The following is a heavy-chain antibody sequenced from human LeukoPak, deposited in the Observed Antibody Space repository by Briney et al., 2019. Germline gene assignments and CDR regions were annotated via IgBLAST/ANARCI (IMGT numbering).Heavy chain of an antibody. CDR2: ICSSSSYI. CDR3: ARDGPNAFDI. J-gene: IGHJ3*02. Sequence: GGSLRLSCAASGFTFSSYSMNWVRQAPGKGLEWVSSICSSSSYIYYADSVKGRFTISRDNAKNSLYLQMNSLRAEDTAVYYCARDGPNAFDIWGQGTMVTVSS. V-gene: IGHV3-21*01. CDR1: GFTFSSYS.